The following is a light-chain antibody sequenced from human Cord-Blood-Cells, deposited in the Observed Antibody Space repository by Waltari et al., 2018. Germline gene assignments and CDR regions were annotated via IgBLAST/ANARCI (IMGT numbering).Light chain of an antibody. Sequence: QSAQTQPASVSGSPGQSITISCTGTSGDVGSYNLVSWYQQHAGKAPKLMSYEGSKRASGLSIRFSCSKSGNTASMTISGLQAKDVADYYCCSYAGSARVYGGGTKMTFL. V-gene: IGLV2-23*01. J-gene: IGLJ3*02. CDR3: CSYAGSARV. CDR2: EGS. CDR1: SGDVGSYNL.